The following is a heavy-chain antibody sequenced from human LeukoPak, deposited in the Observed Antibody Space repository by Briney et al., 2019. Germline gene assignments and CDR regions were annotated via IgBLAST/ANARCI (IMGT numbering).Heavy chain of an antibody. Sequence: GGSLRLSCAVSGFIFNSYAMSWVRQAPGKGLEWVSSISASGGITYHADSVKGRFTISGDNSKNTLHLQMNSLRADDTALYYCAKGALAAAGSGFDYWGQGALVTVSS. J-gene: IGHJ4*02. V-gene: IGHV3-23*01. D-gene: IGHD6-13*01. CDR1: GFIFNSYA. CDR2: ISASGGIT. CDR3: AKGALAAAGSGFDY.